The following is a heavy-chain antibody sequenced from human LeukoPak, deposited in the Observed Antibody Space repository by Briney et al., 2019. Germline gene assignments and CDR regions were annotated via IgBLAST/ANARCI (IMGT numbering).Heavy chain of an antibody. CDR1: GFTFSTYP. CDR3: AKRRGAVTTVTIAYFDY. CDR2: IIGGGGST. V-gene: IGHV3-23*01. Sequence: GGSLRLSCAAAGFTFSTYPMSWVRQAPGKGREWVASIIGGGGSTFYADSGKGRFTISRYNSENPLYLKMNSLRVEDTAVYYCAKRRGAVTTVTIAYFDYWGQGTLVTVSS. J-gene: IGHJ4*02. D-gene: IGHD4-17*01.